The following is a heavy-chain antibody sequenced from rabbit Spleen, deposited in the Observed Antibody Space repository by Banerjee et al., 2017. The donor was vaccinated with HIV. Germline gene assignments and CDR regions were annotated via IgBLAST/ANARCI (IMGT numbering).Heavy chain of an antibody. V-gene: IGHV1S45*01. J-gene: IGHJ4*01. Sequence: QEQLVESGGGLVKSEGSLTLTCKASAFSFSDRDVMCWVRQAPGKGLEWIACINAATSKPVYATWAKGLFTISRTSSTTVTLQMTSLTAADTATYFCARDLAAAIGWNFYLWGPGTLVTVS. D-gene: IGHD4-1*01. CDR2: INAATSKP. CDR3: ARDLAAAIGWNFYL. CDR1: AFSFSDRDV.